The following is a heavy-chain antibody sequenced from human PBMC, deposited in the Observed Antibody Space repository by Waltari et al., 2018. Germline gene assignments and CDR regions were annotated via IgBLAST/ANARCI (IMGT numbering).Heavy chain of an antibody. Sequence: VQLVESGGGVVQPGGSLRLSCAASGFTFSRYGMHWVRQAPGKGLEWVAFIRYDGSNKYYADSVKGRFTISRDNSKNTLYLQMNSLRAEDTAVYYCAKEHYYDSSGLDYWGQGTLVTVSS. CDR2: IRYDGSNK. V-gene: IGHV3-30*02. CDR1: GFTFSRYG. D-gene: IGHD3-22*01. J-gene: IGHJ4*02. CDR3: AKEHYYDSSGLDY.